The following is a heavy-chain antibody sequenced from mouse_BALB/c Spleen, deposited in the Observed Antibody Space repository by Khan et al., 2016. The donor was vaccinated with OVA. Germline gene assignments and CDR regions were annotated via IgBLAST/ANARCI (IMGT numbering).Heavy chain of an antibody. CDR3: ARAGYGGFAY. V-gene: IGHV5-4*02. CDR2: ISDGGSYT. Sequence: EVQLQESGGGLVKPGGSLKLSCAASGFTFSDYYMYWVRQTPEKRLEWVATISDGGSYTYYPDSVKGRFTISRANAKNNLYLQMSSLKSEDTARYYCARAGYGGFAYWGQGTLVTVSA. D-gene: IGHD1-1*02. J-gene: IGHJ3*01. CDR1: GFTFSDYY.